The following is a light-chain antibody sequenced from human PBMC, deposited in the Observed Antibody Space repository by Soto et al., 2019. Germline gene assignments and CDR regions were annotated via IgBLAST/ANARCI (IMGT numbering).Light chain of an antibody. CDR2: KAS. CDR3: QQYKSYSWT. J-gene: IGKJ1*01. Sequence: DIQMTQSPSTLSASVGDRVTITCRASQSIGSWLAWYQQKPGKAPNLLISKASNLESGVPSRFSGSGSGIAVSLTISSLQPDDFATYYCQQYKSYSWTFGQGTKVEVK. CDR1: QSIGSW. V-gene: IGKV1-5*03.